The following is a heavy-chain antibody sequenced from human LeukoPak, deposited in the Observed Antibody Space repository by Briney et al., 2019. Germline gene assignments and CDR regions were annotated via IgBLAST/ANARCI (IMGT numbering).Heavy chain of an antibody. CDR1: GYTFTSYD. V-gene: IGHV1-8*01. Sequence: GASVKVSCKASGYTFTSYDINWLRQASGKGLEWMGCMNPNSGNTGYAQKFQGRVTMTRNTSISTAYMELSSLRSEDTAVYYCATDWYSSGWHRHDAFDIWGQGTMVTVSS. CDR2: MNPNSGNT. D-gene: IGHD6-19*01. J-gene: IGHJ3*02. CDR3: ATDWYSSGWHRHDAFDI.